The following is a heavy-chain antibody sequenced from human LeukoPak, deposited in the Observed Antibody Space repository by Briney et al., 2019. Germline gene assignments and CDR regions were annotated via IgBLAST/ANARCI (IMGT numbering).Heavy chain of an antibody. CDR3: ARDKGNSYNWFDP. CDR2: ISSSSSYI. V-gene: IGHV3-21*01. Sequence: SGGSLRLSCAASGFTFSSYSTNWVRQAPGKGLEWVSSISSSSSYIYYADSVKGRFTISRDNTKNSLYLQMNSLRAEDTAVYYCARDKGNSYNWFDPWGQGTLVTVSS. CDR1: GFTFSSYS. J-gene: IGHJ5*02.